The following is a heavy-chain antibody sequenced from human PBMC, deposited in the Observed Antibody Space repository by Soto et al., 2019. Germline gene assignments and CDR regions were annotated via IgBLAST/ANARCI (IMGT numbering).Heavy chain of an antibody. V-gene: IGHV4-59*12. J-gene: IGHJ6*02. D-gene: IGHD4-4*01. CDR2: IYYSGST. CDR1: GGSISSYY. CDR3: ARSNYDYYYYYGMDV. Sequence: PSETLSLTCTVSGGSISSYYWSWIRQPPGKGLEWIGYIYYSGSTRYSPSFQGQVTISADKSISTAYLQWSSLKASDTAMYYCARSNYDYYYYYGMDVWGQGTTVTVSS.